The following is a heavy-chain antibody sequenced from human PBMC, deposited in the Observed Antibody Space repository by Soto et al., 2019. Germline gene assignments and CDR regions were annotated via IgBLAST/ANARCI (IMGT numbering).Heavy chain of an antibody. Sequence: ASVKVSCKASGYTFTGYYMHWVRQAPGQGLEWMGWINPNSGGTNYAQKFQGRVTMTRDTSISTAYMELSRLRSDDTAVYYCARAKIVGATTLFDYWGQGTLVTVPQ. D-gene: IGHD1-26*01. J-gene: IGHJ4*02. V-gene: IGHV1-2*02. CDR1: GYTFTGYY. CDR2: INPNSGGT. CDR3: ARAKIVGATTLFDY.